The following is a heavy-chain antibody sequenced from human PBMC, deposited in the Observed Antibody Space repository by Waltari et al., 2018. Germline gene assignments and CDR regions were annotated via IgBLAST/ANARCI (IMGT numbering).Heavy chain of an antibody. CDR3: ARDSPRFLLCWMLFDI. Sequence: QVQLVQSGAEVKKPGASVKVSCKASGYTFTSYYMHWVRQAPGQGLEWMGIINPSGGSTSYAQKFQGRVTMTRDTSTSTVYMELSSLRSEDTAVYYCARDSPRFLLCWMLFDIWGQGTMVTVSS. J-gene: IGHJ3*02. D-gene: IGHD3-10*02. CDR2: INPSGGST. CDR1: GYTFTSYY. V-gene: IGHV1-46*01.